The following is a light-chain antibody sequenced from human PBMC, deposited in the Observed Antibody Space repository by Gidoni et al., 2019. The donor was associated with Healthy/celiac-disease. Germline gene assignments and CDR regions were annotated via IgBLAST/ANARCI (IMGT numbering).Light chain of an antibody. CDR3: QQSYSTPLMYT. J-gene: IGKJ2*01. CDR1: QSISSY. V-gene: IGKV1-39*01. Sequence: DIQMTQSPSSLSASVADRVTITFRASQSISSYLNWYQQKPGKAPTLLFYAASSLQSGVPSRFSGSGSGTDFTLTISSVQPEDFATYYCQQSYSTPLMYTFGQGTKLEIK. CDR2: AAS.